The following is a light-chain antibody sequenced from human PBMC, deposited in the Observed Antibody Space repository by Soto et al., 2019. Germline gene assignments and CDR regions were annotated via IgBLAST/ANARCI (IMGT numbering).Light chain of an antibody. CDR3: QQYDHSPLT. Sequence: EIVLTQSPGTLSLSPGEGATLSCRASQSLSRNYLAWYQHKPGQAPRLLIYTASNRATGVPPRFSGSGSGTDFTLTISRLEPEDFALYYCQQYDHSPLTFGQGTKVEI. V-gene: IGKV3-20*01. J-gene: IGKJ1*01. CDR1: QSLSRNY. CDR2: TAS.